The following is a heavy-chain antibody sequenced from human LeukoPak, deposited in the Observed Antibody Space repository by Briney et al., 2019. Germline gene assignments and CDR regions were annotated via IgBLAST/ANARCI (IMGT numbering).Heavy chain of an antibody. Sequence: GGSLRLSCAASGFTFSSYSMSWVRQAAGKGLEWVSGTSGGGGSTYYADSVRGRFTMSRDNSKNTLYLQMNSLRAEDTAVYYCAKQPFSDDYYFDYWGQGTLVTVSS. CDR1: GFTFSSYS. CDR3: AKQPFSDDYYFDY. CDR2: TSGGGGST. V-gene: IGHV3-23*01. D-gene: IGHD3-16*01. J-gene: IGHJ4*02.